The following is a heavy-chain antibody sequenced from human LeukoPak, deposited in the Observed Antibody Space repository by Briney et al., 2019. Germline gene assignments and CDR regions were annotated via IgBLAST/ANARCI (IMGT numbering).Heavy chain of an antibody. CDR1: GFTFSRYS. CDR2: ISISSNYI. Sequence: GGSLRLSCAASGFTFSRYSMNWVRQAPGKGLEWVSSISISSNYIYYADSLKGRFTISRDNAKHSVYLQMNRLRAEDTAVYYCARAGSGYTSPSDYWGQGTLVTVSS. D-gene: IGHD6-13*01. CDR3: ARAGSGYTSPSDY. J-gene: IGHJ4*02. V-gene: IGHV3-21*01.